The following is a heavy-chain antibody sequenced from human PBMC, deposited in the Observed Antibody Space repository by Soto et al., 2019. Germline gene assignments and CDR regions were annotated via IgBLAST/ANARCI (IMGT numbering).Heavy chain of an antibody. V-gene: IGHV3-15*01. CDR2: IKSKTDGGTT. CDR1: GFTFSNAW. Sequence: GGSLRLSCAASGFTFSNAWMSWVRQAPGKGLEWVGRIKSKTDGGTTDYAAPVKGRFTISRDDSKNKLYLQMNSLKTEDTAVYYCTTGLYYDSSGYHYWGQGTLVTAPQ. CDR3: TTGLYYDSSGYHY. J-gene: IGHJ4*02. D-gene: IGHD3-22*01.